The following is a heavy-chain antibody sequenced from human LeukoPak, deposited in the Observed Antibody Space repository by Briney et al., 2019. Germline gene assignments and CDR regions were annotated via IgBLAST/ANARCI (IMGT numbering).Heavy chain of an antibody. V-gene: IGHV3-21*01. CDR3: ARDWAFGSGWYYFDY. D-gene: IGHD6-19*01. J-gene: IGHJ4*02. CDR2: ISSSSSYI. Sequence: GGSLRLSCAASGFTFSSYSMNWVRQAPGKGLEWVSSISSSSSYIYYADSVKGRFTISRDNAKNSLYLQMNSLRAEDTAVYYCARDWAFGSGWYYFDYWGQGTLVTVSS. CDR1: GFTFSSYS.